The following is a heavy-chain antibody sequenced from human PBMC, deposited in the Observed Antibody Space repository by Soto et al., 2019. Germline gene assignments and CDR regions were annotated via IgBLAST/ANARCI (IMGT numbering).Heavy chain of an antibody. CDR2: INPSGGST. V-gene: IGHV1-46*01. CDR1: GYTFTSYY. CDR3: ARVVGATIFGVVIIPGYYGMDV. D-gene: IGHD3-3*01. J-gene: IGHJ6*02. Sequence: ASVKVSCKASGYTFTSYYMHWVRQAPGQGLEWMGIINPSGGSTSYAQKFQGRVTMTRDTSTSTVYMELSSLRSEDTAVYYCARVVGATIFGVVIIPGYYGMDVWGQGTTVTVSS.